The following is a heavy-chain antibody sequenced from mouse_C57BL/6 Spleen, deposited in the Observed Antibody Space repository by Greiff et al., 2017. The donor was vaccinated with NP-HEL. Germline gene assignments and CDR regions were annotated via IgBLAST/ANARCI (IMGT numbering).Heavy chain of an antibody. D-gene: IGHD4-1*01. CDR2: IYPGDGDT. Sequence: VQLQQSGAELVKPGASVKISCKASGYAFSSYWMNWVKQRPGKGLEWIGQIYPGDGDTNYNGKFKGKATLTADKSSSTAYMQLSSLTSEDSAVYFCARRGANWDIFDYWGQGTTLTVSS. CDR1: GYAFSSYW. J-gene: IGHJ2*01. V-gene: IGHV1-80*01. CDR3: ARRGANWDIFDY.